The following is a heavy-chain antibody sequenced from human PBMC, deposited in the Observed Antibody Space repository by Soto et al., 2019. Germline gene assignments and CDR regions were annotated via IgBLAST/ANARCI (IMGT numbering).Heavy chain of an antibody. D-gene: IGHD5-18*01. V-gene: IGHV3-7*01. Sequence: GGSLRLSCAASGFTFSSYWMSWVRQAPGKGLEWVANIKQDGSEKYYVDSVKGRFTISRDNAKNLLDLQMNSLRAEDTAVYYCARYSYGRPYYYYYGMDVWGQGTTVTVSS. J-gene: IGHJ6*02. CDR2: IKQDGSEK. CDR1: GFTFSSYW. CDR3: ARYSYGRPYYYYYGMDV.